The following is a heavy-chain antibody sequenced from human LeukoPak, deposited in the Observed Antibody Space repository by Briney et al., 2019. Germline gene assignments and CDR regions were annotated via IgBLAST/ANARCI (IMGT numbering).Heavy chain of an antibody. CDR1: GYTFTSYY. CDR2: INPTSGDT. CDR3: ARYGFSSVWQGGWHAFDI. D-gene: IGHD6-25*01. V-gene: IGHV1-46*01. Sequence: ASVKVSCKASGYTFTSYYVHWVRQAPGQGREWMGIINPTSGDTNYAQNFQGRVTMTRDMSTSTVYMELSSLRSEDTAVYYCARYGFSSVWQGGWHAFDIWGLGTMVTVSS. J-gene: IGHJ3*02.